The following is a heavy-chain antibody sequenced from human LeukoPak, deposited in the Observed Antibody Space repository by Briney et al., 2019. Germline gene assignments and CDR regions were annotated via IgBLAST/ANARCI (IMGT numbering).Heavy chain of an antibody. Sequence: SETLSLTCAVYGGSFSGYYWSWIRQPPGKGLEWIGYIYYSGSTNYNPSLKSRVTISVDTSKNQFSLKLSSVTAADTAVYYCARSPKWELPYYFDYWGQGTLVTVSS. CDR2: IYYSGST. V-gene: IGHV4-59*01. CDR1: GGSFSGYY. CDR3: ARSPKWELPYYFDY. D-gene: IGHD1-26*01. J-gene: IGHJ4*02.